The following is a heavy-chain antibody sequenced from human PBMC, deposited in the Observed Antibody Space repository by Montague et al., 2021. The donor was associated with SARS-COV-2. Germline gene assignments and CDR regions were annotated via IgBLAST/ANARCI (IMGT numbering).Heavy chain of an antibody. CDR1: GFTFSFYW. D-gene: IGHD6-13*01. V-gene: IGHV3-7*01. CDR2: IKQDGSKK. CDR3: ARVPSSSWYFEY. Sequence: SLRLSCAASGFTFSFYWMSWVRQAPGKGLEWVADIKQDGSKKYYVDSVKGRFTISRDNAKNSLYLQMNSLRAEDTAVYYCARVPSSSWYFEYWGQGTLVTVSS. J-gene: IGHJ4*02.